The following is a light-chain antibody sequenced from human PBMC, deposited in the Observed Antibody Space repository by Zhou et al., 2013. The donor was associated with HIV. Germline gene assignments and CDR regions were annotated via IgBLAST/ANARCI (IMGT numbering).Light chain of an antibody. V-gene: IGKV1-39*01. J-gene: IGKJ5*01. CDR1: QGIGNA. Sequence: IQMTQSPSSLSASVGDRVTITCRASQGIGNALGWYQQKPGGAPKLLIYFVSTIHSGVPSRFSGSGSGTDFTLTISSLQPEDFATYYCQQSYSTSITFGQGTRLEIK. CDR2: FVS. CDR3: QQSYSTSIT.